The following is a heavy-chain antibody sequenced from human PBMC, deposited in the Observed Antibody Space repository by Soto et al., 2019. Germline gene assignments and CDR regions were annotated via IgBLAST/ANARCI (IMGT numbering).Heavy chain of an antibody. Sequence: QVQLQESGPGLVKPSQTLSLTCTVSVGSISSGDYYWRWIRQPPGKGLEWIGYIYYSGSTSYNPSLKRRVTISVDTSKNQFSLKLSSGTAAVTAVYYCARGVMDYYDSSGYPYYSYGMDVWGQGTTVTVSS. V-gene: IGHV4-30-4*01. CDR3: ARGVMDYYDSSGYPYYSYGMDV. CDR2: IYYSGST. D-gene: IGHD3-22*01. CDR1: VGSISSGDYY. J-gene: IGHJ6*02.